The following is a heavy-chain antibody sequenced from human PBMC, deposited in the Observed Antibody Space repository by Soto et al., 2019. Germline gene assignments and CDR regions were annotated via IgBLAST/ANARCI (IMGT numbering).Heavy chain of an antibody. J-gene: IGHJ6*02. Sequence: VASVKVSCKASGYTFTSYYMHWVRQAPGQGLEWMGIINPSGGSTSYAQKFQGRVTMTRDTSTSTVYMELSSLRSEDTAVYYCARVKVPATAIDDYYYYGMDVWGQGTTVTVSS. CDR2: INPSGGST. CDR1: GYTFTSYY. V-gene: IGHV1-46*01. CDR3: ARVKVPATAIDDYYYYGMDV. D-gene: IGHD2-2*01.